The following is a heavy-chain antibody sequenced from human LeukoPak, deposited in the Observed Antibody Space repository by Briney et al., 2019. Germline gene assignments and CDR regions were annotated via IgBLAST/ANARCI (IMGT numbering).Heavy chain of an antibody. CDR3: AGDPFLYGDYP. Sequence: SETLSLTCTVSGVSISSYYWSWIRQPAGKGLEWIGRIYTSGSTNYNPSLKSRVIMSVDTSKNQFSLKLSSVTAADTAVYYCAGDPFLYGDYPWGQGTLVTVSS. D-gene: IGHD4-17*01. CDR2: IYTSGST. J-gene: IGHJ5*02. CDR1: GVSISSYY. V-gene: IGHV4-4*07.